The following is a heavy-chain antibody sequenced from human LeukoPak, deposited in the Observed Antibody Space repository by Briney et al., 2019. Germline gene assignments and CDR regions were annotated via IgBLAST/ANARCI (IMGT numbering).Heavy chain of an antibody. CDR1: GGTFSSYA. Sequence: ASVKVSCKASGGTFSSYAISWVRQAPGQGLEWMGGIIPIFGTANYAQKFQGRVTITTDESTSTAYMELSSLRSEDTAVYYCARRYCSSTSCYKGRYYFDYWGQGTLVTVSS. D-gene: IGHD2-2*02. CDR3: ARRYCSSTSCYKGRYYFDY. V-gene: IGHV1-69*05. CDR2: IIPIFGTA. J-gene: IGHJ4*02.